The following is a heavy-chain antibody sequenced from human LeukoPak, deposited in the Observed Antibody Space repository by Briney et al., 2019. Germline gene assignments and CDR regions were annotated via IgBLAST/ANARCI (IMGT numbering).Heavy chain of an antibody. Sequence: SVKVSCKASGGTFISYAIGWVRQAPGQGLEWTGGIIPIFGTANYAQKFQGRVTITADESTSTAYMELSSLRSEDTAVYYCARDRAVRGVIIRRMFDPWGQGTLVTVSS. J-gene: IGHJ5*02. CDR2: IIPIFGTA. CDR1: GGTFISYA. D-gene: IGHD3-10*01. CDR3: ARDRAVRGVIIRRMFDP. V-gene: IGHV1-69*13.